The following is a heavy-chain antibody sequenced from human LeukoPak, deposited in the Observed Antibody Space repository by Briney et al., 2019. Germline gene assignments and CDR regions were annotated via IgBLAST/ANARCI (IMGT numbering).Heavy chain of an antibody. CDR3: ARLNCGGDCYGGFDY. CDR1: GGTLSNYA. D-gene: IGHD2-21*02. V-gene: IGHV1-2*06. CDR2: INPNSGGT. Sequence: ASVKVSCKASGGTLSNYAITWVRQAPGQGLEWMGRINPNSGGTNFAQKFQGRVTMTRDTSISTVYMELSRLRSDDTAVYYCARLNCGGDCYGGFDYWGQGTLVTVSS. J-gene: IGHJ4*02.